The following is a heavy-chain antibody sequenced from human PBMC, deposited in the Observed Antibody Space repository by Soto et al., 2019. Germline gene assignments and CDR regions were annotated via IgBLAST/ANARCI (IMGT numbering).Heavy chain of an antibody. CDR2: INPSDGST. Sequence: ASVKVSCKASGYSFTEYYMHWVRQAPGQGLEWMGIINPSDGSTNYAQKFQGRVTITRDTSASTVYMDLSSLRSEDTAVYYCARDYSNYDYYYYYGMDVWGQGTTVTVSS. D-gene: IGHD4-4*01. CDR1: GYSFTEYY. V-gene: IGHV1-46*01. J-gene: IGHJ6*02. CDR3: ARDYSNYDYYYYYGMDV.